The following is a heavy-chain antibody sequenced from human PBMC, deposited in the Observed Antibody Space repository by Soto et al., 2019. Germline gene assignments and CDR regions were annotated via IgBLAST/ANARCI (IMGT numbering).Heavy chain of an antibody. Sequence: PGGSLRLSCTASGFDFSGSEMNWFRQAPGKGLEWVAYITGSGGVMFHADSVKGRFSISRDNAKNSLFLEMSDLTADDTGVYYWAKVAPFILGSPFWGQGTLVTVSS. D-gene: IGHD2-21*01. V-gene: IGHV3-48*03. CDR2: ITGSGGVM. J-gene: IGHJ4*02. CDR3: AKVAPFILGSPF. CDR1: GFDFSGSE.